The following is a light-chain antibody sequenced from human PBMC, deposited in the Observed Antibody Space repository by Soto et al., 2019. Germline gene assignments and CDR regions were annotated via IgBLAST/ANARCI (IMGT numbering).Light chain of an antibody. V-gene: IGKV1-39*01. CDR3: QQSHSTPLT. Sequence: DIQMTQSPSSLSASVGDRVTITCRASQSISSYLNWYQQKPGKAPKVLISCASSLQSGVPLRFSGSGSGTDFTLTISSLQSEDFASYYCQQSHSTPLTFGGGTKVEIK. CDR2: CAS. CDR1: QSISSY. J-gene: IGKJ4*01.